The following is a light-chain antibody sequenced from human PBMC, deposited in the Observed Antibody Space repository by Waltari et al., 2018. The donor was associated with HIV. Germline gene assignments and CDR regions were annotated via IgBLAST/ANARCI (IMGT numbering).Light chain of an antibody. J-gene: IGLJ2*01. CDR2: GVN. CDR1: SRDVGSSNF. Sequence: QSALTQPPSASGSPGQSVTLSCTGTSRDVGSSNFVSWYQQHPGKAPKLIIYGVNRRPSGVPDRFSGSKSGNTASLTVSGLQADDEADYYCSSYAGPNHLLFGGGTKLTVL. CDR3: SSYAGPNHLL. V-gene: IGLV2-8*01.